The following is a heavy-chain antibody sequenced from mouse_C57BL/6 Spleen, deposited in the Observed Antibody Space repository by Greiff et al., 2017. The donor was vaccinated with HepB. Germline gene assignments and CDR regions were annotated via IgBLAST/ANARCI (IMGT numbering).Heavy chain of an antibody. CDR3: ARHYGSSYWYFDV. V-gene: IGHV1-53*01. D-gene: IGHD1-1*01. Sequence: VQLQQPGTELVKPGASVKLSCKASGYTFTSYWMHWVKQRPGQGLEWIGNINPSNGGTNYNEKFKSKATLTGDKSSSTVYMQLSSLTSEVSAVYYCARHYGSSYWYFDVWGTGTTVTVSS. CDR2: INPSNGGT. J-gene: IGHJ1*03. CDR1: GYTFTSYW.